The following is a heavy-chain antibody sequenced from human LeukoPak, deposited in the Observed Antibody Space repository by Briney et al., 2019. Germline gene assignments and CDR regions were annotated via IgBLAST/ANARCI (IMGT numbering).Heavy chain of an antibody. CDR2: SNACNRNT. Sequence: ASVKVSCKASGYTFTSYAMHWVRQAPGQRLDWMGWSNACNRNTKYSQKFQGRVTITRDTSASTAYMELSSLRSEDTAVYYCARDGGWGSGFAWGQGILVTVSS. CDR1: GYTFTSYA. CDR3: ARDGGWGSGFA. J-gene: IGHJ4*02. V-gene: IGHV1-3*01. D-gene: IGHD6-19*01.